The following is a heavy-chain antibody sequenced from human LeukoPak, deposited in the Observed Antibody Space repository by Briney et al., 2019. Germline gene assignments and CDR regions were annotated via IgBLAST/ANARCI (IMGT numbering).Heavy chain of an antibody. J-gene: IGHJ4*02. CDR2: INHSGST. CDR1: GASISSSIHY. V-gene: IGHV4-39*01. Sequence: SETLSLTCAVSGASISSSIHYWGWVRQPPGKGLEWIGEINHSGSTTYNPSLKSRVTISVDTSKNQFSLNLRSVTAADTAIYYCARHPGPATPLAYWGQGTLVTVSS. CDR3: ARHPGPATPLAY. D-gene: IGHD1-26*01.